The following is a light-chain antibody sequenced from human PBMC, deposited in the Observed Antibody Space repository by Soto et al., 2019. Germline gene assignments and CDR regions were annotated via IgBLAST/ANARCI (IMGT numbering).Light chain of an antibody. CDR3: QQYKSYSPAT. V-gene: IGKV1-5*03. J-gene: IGKJ1*01. Sequence: DIQMTQSPSSLSASVGERVTITCRASQSISNWLAWYQQKPGKAPKLLIYKASSLESGVPSRFSGSGSGTEFTLTISSLQPDDFASYYCQQYKSYSPATFGQGTKVDNK. CDR1: QSISNW. CDR2: KAS.